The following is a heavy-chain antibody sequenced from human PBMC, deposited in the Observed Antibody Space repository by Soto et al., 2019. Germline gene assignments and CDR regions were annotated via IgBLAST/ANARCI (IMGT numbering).Heavy chain of an antibody. CDR2: ISYDGSNK. CDR3: PNDRDIVVVVAALQH. CDR1: GFTFSSYG. V-gene: IGHV3-30*18. Sequence: QVQLVESGGGVVQPGRSLRLSCAASGFTFSSYGMHWVRQAPGKGLEWVAVISYDGSNKYYADSVKGRFTISRDNSKNTLYLQMNSLRAEVTAVYYCPNDRDIVVVVAALQHWGQGALVTVSS. J-gene: IGHJ1*01. D-gene: IGHD2-15*01.